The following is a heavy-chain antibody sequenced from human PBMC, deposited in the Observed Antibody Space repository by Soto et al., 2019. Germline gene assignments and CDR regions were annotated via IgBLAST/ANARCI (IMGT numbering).Heavy chain of an antibody. CDR2: IWYDGSNK. J-gene: IGHJ4*02. CDR3: ARDPAYYDSSGYADY. D-gene: IGHD3-22*01. CDR1: GFTFSSYG. V-gene: IGHV3-33*01. Sequence: PGGSLRLSCAASGFTFSSYGMHWVRQAPGKGLEWVAVIWYDGSNKYYADSVKGRFTISRDNSKNTLYLQMNSLRAEDTAVYYCARDPAYYDSSGYADYWGQGTLVTVSS.